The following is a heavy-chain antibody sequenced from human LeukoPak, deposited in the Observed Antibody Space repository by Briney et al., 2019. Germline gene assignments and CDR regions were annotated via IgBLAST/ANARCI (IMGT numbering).Heavy chain of an antibody. CDR3: ARAPLLWFGELGADY. V-gene: IGHV3-48*01. CDR2: ISSSSSTI. Sequence: GGSLRLSCAVSGFTFSSYSMNWVRQAPGKGLEWVSYISSSSSTIYYADSVKGRFTISRDNAKNSLYLQMNSLRAEDTAVYYCARAPLLWFGELGADYWGQGTLVTVSS. J-gene: IGHJ4*02. CDR1: GFTFSSYS. D-gene: IGHD3-10*01.